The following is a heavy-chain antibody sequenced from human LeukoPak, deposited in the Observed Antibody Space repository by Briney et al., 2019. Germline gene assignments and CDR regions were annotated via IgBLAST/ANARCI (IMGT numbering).Heavy chain of an antibody. V-gene: IGHV1-18*01. CDR2: NSGYNGNT. D-gene: IGHD6-13*01. CDR3: AKVWYSSNWYFFDY. J-gene: IGHJ4*02. CDR1: GCTFPRYG. Sequence: GSSVHVSCLSCGCTFPRYGISGLRQAPGKEREGMGWNSGYNGNTNFTQKFQGRVTMTTDTSTTTAYMELRSLTSDDTAVYYCAKVWYSSNWYFFDYWGQGTLVTVSS.